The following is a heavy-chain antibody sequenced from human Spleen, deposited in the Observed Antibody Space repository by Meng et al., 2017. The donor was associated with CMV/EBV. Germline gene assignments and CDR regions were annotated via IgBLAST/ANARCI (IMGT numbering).Heavy chain of an antibody. Sequence: CAASGFSVTTNYMSWVRQAPGKGLEWVSVIYVSGATYSADSVKGRFTISRDNSKNTLYLQRNSLRVEDTAIYYCAKGVAGWVEYYFDSWGQGTLVTVSS. CDR2: IYVSGAT. J-gene: IGHJ4*02. CDR3: AKGVAGWVEYYFDS. CDR1: GFSVTTNY. D-gene: IGHD2-15*01. V-gene: IGHV3-53*01.